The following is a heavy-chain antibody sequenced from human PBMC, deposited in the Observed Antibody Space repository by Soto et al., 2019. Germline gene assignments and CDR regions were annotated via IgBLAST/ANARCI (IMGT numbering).Heavy chain of an antibody. CDR1: GGSISSYY. J-gene: IGHJ4*02. CDR2: IYYSGST. V-gene: IGHV4-59*08. D-gene: IGHD3-10*01. CDR3: ASPYYGSGSYYLFDY. Sequence: SETLSLTCTVSGGSISSYYWSWIRQPPGKGLEWIGYIYYSGSTYYNPSLKSRVTMSVDTSKNQFSLRLSSVTAADTAVYYCASPYYGSGSYYLFDYWGQGTLVTVSS.